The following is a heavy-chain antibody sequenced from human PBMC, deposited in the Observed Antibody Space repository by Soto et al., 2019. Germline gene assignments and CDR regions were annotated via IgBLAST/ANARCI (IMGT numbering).Heavy chain of an antibody. CDR2: IYYSGST. D-gene: IGHD3-22*01. CDR1: GGFISSGDYY. CDR3: ARDEDYYDSSGRLSVYFDY. J-gene: IGHJ4*02. Sequence: SATLSLTCTVSGGFISSGDYYWSWIRQPPGKGLEWIGYIYYSGSTYYNPSLKSRVTISVDTSKNQFSLKLSSVTAADTAVYYCARDEDYYDSSGRLSVYFDYWGQGTLVTVSS. V-gene: IGHV4-30-4*01.